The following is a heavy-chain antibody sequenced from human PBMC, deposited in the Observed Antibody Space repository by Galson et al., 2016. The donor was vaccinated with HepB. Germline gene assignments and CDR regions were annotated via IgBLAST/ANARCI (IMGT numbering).Heavy chain of an antibody. Sequence: SLRLSCAASGVTLSNYGMHWVRQAPGKGLEWVAVISYDGRHMHHGESVKGRFTISRDNSKNTVDLQMNSLRGEDTAVYYCAKERNFRSTTWTTIDHWGQGPLVTVSS. CDR1: GVTLSNYG. CDR2: ISYDGRHM. CDR3: AKERNFRSTTWTTIDH. V-gene: IGHV3-30*18. D-gene: IGHD2/OR15-2a*01. J-gene: IGHJ4*02.